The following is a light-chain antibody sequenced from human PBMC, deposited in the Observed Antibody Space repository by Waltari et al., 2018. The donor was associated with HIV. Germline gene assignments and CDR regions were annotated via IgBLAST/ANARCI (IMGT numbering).Light chain of an antibody. CDR1: QSITTY. V-gene: IGKV1-39*01. Sequence: DIPMTQSPSSLSASVGDRVVVTCRTSQSITTYLNWYHQKPGKAPELLIYAASTLQSGVPSRFSGSGSGTEFTLTINNLQPEDFATYYCQQSHTTPWTFGQGTTVEIK. CDR2: AAS. CDR3: QQSHTTPWT. J-gene: IGKJ1*01.